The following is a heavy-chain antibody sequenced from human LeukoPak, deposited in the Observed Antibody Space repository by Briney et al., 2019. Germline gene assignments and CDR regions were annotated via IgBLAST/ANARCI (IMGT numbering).Heavy chain of an antibody. J-gene: IGHJ4*02. D-gene: IGHD3-10*01. CDR2: TSSGGGTI. Sequence: GALRLSRATSGINLSRYEINLVRQAPGKGLEWVSYTSSGGGTIYYADSVKGRFTITRDNDKNSLYLQMNRLRAEDTAVYYCAREGRGDGTGFLDYWGQGTLVTVSS. V-gene: IGHV3-48*03. CDR3: AREGRGDGTGFLDY. CDR1: GINLSRYE.